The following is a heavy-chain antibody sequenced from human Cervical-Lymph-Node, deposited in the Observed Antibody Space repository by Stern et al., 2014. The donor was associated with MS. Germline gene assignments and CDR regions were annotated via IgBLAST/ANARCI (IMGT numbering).Heavy chain of an antibody. V-gene: IGHV5-51*03. CDR3: ARLSSHWWLPDFDS. J-gene: IGHJ4*02. D-gene: IGHD5-12*01. Sequence: VQLVQSGAEVKEPGDSLKISCQGSGYTFNTYWITWGRQMPGKGLEWMGIIYPGDSDTKYSPSFQGQVTISADKSISTAYLQWSSLKASDSAVYYCARLSSHWWLPDFDSWGQGTLVTVSS. CDR1: GYTFNTYW. CDR2: IYPGDSDT.